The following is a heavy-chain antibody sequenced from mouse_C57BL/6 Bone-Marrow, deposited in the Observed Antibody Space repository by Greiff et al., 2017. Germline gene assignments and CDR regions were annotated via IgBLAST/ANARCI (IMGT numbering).Heavy chain of an antibody. CDR3: ARVITTVVAYWYFDV. J-gene: IGHJ1*03. Sequence: VQLQQPGAELVRPGSSVKLSCKASGYTFTSYWMHWVKQRPIQGLEWIGNIDPSDSETHYNQKFKDKATLTVYKSSSTAYMQLSSLTSEDSAVYYCARVITTVVAYWYFDVWGTGTTVTVSS. V-gene: IGHV1-52*01. D-gene: IGHD1-1*01. CDR2: IDPSDSET. CDR1: GYTFTSYW.